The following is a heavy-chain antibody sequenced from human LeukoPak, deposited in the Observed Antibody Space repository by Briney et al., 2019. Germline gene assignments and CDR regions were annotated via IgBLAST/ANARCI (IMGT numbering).Heavy chain of an antibody. Sequence: ASVKVSCKASGYTFTSYYMHWVRQAPGQGLEWMGIINPSGGSTSYAQKFQGRVTMTRDTSTSTVYMELRSLRSDDTAVYYCARDRYSGGYLFVAFDIWGQGTMVTVSS. CDR3: ARDRYSGGYLFVAFDI. CDR1: GYTFTSYY. CDR2: INPSGGST. D-gene: IGHD1-26*01. V-gene: IGHV1-46*01. J-gene: IGHJ3*02.